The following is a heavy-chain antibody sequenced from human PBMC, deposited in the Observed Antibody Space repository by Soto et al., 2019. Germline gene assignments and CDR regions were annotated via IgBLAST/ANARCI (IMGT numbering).Heavy chain of an antibody. CDR2: VYHTGST. CDR1: GGAISINGYS. CDR3: ARQYSDFYYFDY. J-gene: IGHJ4*02. Sequence: SETLSLTCAVSGGAISINGYSWSWIRQPPGKGLEWLGYVYHTGSTYYNSALRSRVTISVDTSKNHFSLKLSPVTAADTAVYYCARQYSDFYYFDYWGQGTLVTVSS. V-gene: IGHV4-30-2*01. D-gene: IGHD3-3*01.